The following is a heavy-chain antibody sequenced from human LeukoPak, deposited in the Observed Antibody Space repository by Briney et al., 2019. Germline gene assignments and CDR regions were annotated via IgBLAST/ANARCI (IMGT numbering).Heavy chain of an antibody. D-gene: IGHD2-2*03. CDR3: ATGSGYCSSTSCQPPVWFDP. V-gene: IGHV4-34*01. CDR1: GGSFSGYY. CDR2: INHSGST. Sequence: PSETLSLTCAVYGGSFSGYYWSWIRQPPGKGLEWIGEINHSGSTNYNPSLKSRVTISVDTSKNQFSLKLSSVTAADTAVYYCATGSGYCSSTSCQPPVWFDPWGQGTLVTVPS. J-gene: IGHJ5*02.